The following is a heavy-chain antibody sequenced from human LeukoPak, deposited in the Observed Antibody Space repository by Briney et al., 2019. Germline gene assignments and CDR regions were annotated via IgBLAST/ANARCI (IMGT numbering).Heavy chain of an antibody. CDR2: ISGSGGST. J-gene: IGHJ3*02. D-gene: IGHD3-3*01. Sequence: SGGSLRLSCAASGFTFSSYAMSCVRQAPGKGLEWVSDISGSGGSTYYADSEKGRFTISRDNSKNTLYLQMNSLRAEDTAVYYCANTIFGVVDAFDIWGQGTMVPVSS. CDR3: ANTIFGVVDAFDI. V-gene: IGHV3-23*01. CDR1: GFTFSSYA.